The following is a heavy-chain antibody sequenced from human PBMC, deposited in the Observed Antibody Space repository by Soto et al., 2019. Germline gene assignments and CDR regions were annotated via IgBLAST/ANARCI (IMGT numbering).Heavy chain of an antibody. J-gene: IGHJ5*02. Sequence: SETLSLTCTVSGVSISSGGYYWSWIRQHPGKGLEWIGYIYYSGSTYYNPSLKSRVTMSVDTSKNQFSLKLSSVTAADTAVYYCARDRHTKGWFEPWCQATLVTLSS. CDR3: ARDRHTKGWFEP. V-gene: IGHV4-31*03. CDR2: IYYSGST. CDR1: GVSISSGGYY. D-gene: IGHD2-2*01.